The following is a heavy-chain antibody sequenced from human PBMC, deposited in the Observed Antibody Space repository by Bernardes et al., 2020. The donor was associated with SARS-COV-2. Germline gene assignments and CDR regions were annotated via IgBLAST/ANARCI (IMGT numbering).Heavy chain of an antibody. V-gene: IGHV3-49*03. J-gene: IGHJ3*02. D-gene: IGHD2-2*01. CDR3: TRGADIVVVPAAGPAFDI. CDR2: IRSKAYGGTT. CDR1: GFTFGDYA. Sequence: SLRLSCTASGFTFGDYAMSWFRQAPGKGLEWVGFIRSKAYGGTTEYAASVKGRFTISRDDSKSIAYLQMNSLKTEDTAVYYCTRGADIVVVPAAGPAFDIWGQGTMVTVSS.